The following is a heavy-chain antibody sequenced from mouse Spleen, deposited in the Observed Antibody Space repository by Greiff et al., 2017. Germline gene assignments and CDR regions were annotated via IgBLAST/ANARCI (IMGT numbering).Heavy chain of an antibody. CDR3: ARGDYYGSSYDSY. J-gene: IGHJ3*01. D-gene: IGHD1-1*01. CDR1: GYTFTSYW. CDR2: IDPSDSYT. Sequence: VQLQQSGAELVKPGASVKLSCKASGYTFTSYWMQWVKQRPGQGLEWIGEIDPSDSYTNYNQKFKGKATLTVDTSSSTAYMQLSSLTSEDSAVYYCARGDYYGSSYDSYWGQGTLVTVSA. V-gene: IGHV1-50*01.